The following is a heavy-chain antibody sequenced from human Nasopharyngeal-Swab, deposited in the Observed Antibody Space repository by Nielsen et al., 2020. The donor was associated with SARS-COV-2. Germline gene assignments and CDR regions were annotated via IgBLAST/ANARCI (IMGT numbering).Heavy chain of an antibody. CDR3: SRELIAVAGTLTGY. Sequence: GGSLRLSCAASGFTVSSNYMSWVRQAPGKGLEWVSIIYSGGSTFYADSVRGRFTISRDNSKNTLFLQMNSLRAEDTAVYYCSRELIAVAGTLTGYWGQGTLVTVSS. CDR1: GFTVSSNY. V-gene: IGHV3-53*01. J-gene: IGHJ4*02. CDR2: IYSGGST. D-gene: IGHD6-19*01.